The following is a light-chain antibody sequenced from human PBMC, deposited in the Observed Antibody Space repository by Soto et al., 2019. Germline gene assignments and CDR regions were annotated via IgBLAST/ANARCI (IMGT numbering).Light chain of an antibody. J-gene: IGKJ3*01. V-gene: IGKV1-39*01. CDR3: QQSYSTLFT. CDR1: QSISSY. CDR2: AAS. Sequence: DIPMTQSPSSLSASVGDRVTITCRASQSISSYLNWYQQKPGKAPKILIYAASSLQSGVPSTFSGSGSGTDFTLTISSLQPEDFATYYCQQSYSTLFTFGPGTKVDIK.